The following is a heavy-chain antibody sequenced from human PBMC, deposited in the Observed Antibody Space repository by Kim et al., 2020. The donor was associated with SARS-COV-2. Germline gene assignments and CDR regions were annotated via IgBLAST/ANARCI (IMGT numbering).Heavy chain of an antibody. CDR1: GFTVIGHA. D-gene: IGHD2-2*03. CDR3: MKGGWGWILEH. J-gene: IGHJ1*01. CDR2: IYGSDDTT. Sequence: GGSLRLSCTTSGFTVIGHAMSWVRQAPGQGLEWVSSIYGSDDTTYYVDSVKGRFTISRDDAKNTLYLQMRALRADDTATYYCMKGGWGWILEHWGQGTL. V-gene: IGHV3-23*01.